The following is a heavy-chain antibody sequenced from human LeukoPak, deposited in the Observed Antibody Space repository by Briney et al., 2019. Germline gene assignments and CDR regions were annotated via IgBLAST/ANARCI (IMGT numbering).Heavy chain of an antibody. CDR3: ATRSPGGAAAGLFGY. Sequence: PGGSLRLSCEASGFTVSSNFMNWVRQAPGKGLEWVSVIYSGGTKYYACSVERRFTIPRHNSKNTLYLQMNSLRVEDTAVYYCATRSPGGAAAGLFGYLGQGTLGTVSS. CDR2: IYSGGTK. J-gene: IGHJ4*02. CDR1: GFTVSSNF. D-gene: IGHD6-13*01. V-gene: IGHV3-53*04.